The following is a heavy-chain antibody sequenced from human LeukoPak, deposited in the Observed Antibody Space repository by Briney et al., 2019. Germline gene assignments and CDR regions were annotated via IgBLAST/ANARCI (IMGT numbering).Heavy chain of an antibody. V-gene: IGHV3-30*02. D-gene: IGHD3-22*01. J-gene: IGHJ4*02. CDR2: IRYEGSDK. CDR3: AKEGDSSGYPFNY. CDR1: GFTFSTYG. Sequence: GGSLGLSCAASGFTFSTYGMHWVRQAPGKGLEWVAFIRYEGSDKYYIDSVKGRFTISRDNSKNTLYLQMNSLRAEDTAVYYCAKEGDSSGYPFNYWGQGTLVTVSS.